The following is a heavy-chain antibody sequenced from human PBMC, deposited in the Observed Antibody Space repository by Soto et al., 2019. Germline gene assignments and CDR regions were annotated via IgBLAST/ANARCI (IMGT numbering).Heavy chain of an antibody. CDR1: GYTFTGYY. V-gene: IGHV1-2*04. D-gene: IGHD3-3*01. J-gene: IGHJ3*02. CDR3: ARAGPVRITIFGVVTTRAEEVAPFDI. CDR2: INPNSGGT. Sequence: ASVKVSCKASGYTFTGYYMHWVRQSPGQGLEWMGWINPNSGGTNYAQKFQGWVTMTRDTSISTAYMELSRLRSDDTAVYYCARAGPVRITIFGVVTTRAEEVAPFDIWGQGTMVTVSS.